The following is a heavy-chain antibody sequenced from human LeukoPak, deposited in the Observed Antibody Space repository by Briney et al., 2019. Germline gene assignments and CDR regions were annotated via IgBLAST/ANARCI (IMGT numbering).Heavy chain of an antibody. D-gene: IGHD2-2*01. Sequence: GRSLRLSCAASGFTFSSYAMHWVRQAPGKGLEWVAVISYDGSNKYYADSVKGRFTISRDNSKNTLYLQMNSLRAEDTAVYYCARDPGYCSSTSCSYYYYMDVWGKGTTVTVSS. V-gene: IGHV3-30-3*01. CDR3: ARDPGYCSSTSCSYYYYMDV. J-gene: IGHJ6*03. CDR1: GFTFSSYA. CDR2: ISYDGSNK.